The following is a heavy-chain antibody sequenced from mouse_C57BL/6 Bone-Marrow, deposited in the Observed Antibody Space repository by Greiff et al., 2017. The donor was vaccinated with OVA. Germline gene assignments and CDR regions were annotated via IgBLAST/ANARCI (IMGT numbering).Heavy chain of an antibody. Sequence: VQLQQSGAELVRPGTSVKVSCKASGYAFTNYLIEWVKQRPGQGLEWIGVINPGSGGTNYNEKFQGKATLTADKSSSTAYMQLSSLTSEDSAVYFCARGPPSYYYGSSYDAMDYWGQGTSVTVSS. CDR2: INPGSGGT. V-gene: IGHV1-54*01. J-gene: IGHJ4*01. CDR1: GYAFTNYL. D-gene: IGHD1-1*01. CDR3: ARGPPSYYYGSSYDAMDY.